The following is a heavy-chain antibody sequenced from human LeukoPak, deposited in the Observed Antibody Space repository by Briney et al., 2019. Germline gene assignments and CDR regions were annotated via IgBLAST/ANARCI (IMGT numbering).Heavy chain of an antibody. CDR3: ARGGGYYDSSGYDWFDP. J-gene: IGHJ5*02. CDR1: GGTFSSYA. D-gene: IGHD3-22*01. Sequence: SVKVSCKASGGTFSSYAISWVRQAPGQGLEWMGGIIPIFGTANYAQKLQGRVTMTTDTSTSTAYMELRSLRSDDTAVYYCARGGGYYDSSGYDWFDPWGQGTLVTVSS. CDR2: IIPIFGTA. V-gene: IGHV1-69*05.